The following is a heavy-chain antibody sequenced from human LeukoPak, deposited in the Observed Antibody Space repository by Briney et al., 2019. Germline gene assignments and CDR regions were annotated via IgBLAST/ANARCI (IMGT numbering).Heavy chain of an antibody. J-gene: IGHJ3*02. CDR3: ARHVRWKEAGRSGNDAFDI. CDR2: IYTSGST. CDR1: GGSISSGSYY. Sequence: PSQTLSLTCTVSGGSISSGSYYWSWIRQPAGKGLEWIGRIYTSGSTNYNPSLKSRVTISVDTSKNQFSLKLSSVTAADTAVYYCARHVRWKEAGRSGNDAFDIWGQGTMVTVSS. D-gene: IGHD6-19*01. V-gene: IGHV4-61*02.